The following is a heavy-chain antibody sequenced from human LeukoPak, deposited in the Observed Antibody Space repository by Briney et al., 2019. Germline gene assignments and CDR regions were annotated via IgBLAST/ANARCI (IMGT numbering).Heavy chain of an antibody. CDR2: ISGSGGST. V-gene: IGHV3-23*01. CDR3: AKDGCSSTSCYTNWFDP. D-gene: IGHD2-2*02. J-gene: IGHJ5*02. CDR1: GFTFSSYA. Sequence: GGSLRLSCEASGFTFSSYAMSWVRQAPGKGLEWVSAISGSGGSTYYADSVKGRFTISRDNSKNTLYLQMNSLRAEDTAVYYCAKDGCSSTSCYTNWFDPWGQGTLVTVSS.